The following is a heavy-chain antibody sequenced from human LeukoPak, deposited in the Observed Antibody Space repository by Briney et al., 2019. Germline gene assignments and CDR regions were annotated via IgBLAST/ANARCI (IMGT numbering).Heavy chain of an antibody. CDR3: AKDRRHTGETYYDFWSGPGHYFDY. J-gene: IGHJ4*02. D-gene: IGHD3-3*01. CDR1: GLTFSSYA. V-gene: IGHV3-23*01. CDR2: ISGSGDST. Sequence: GGSLRLSCAASGLTFSSYAMSWVRQAPGKGLEWVSGISGSGDSTYYADSVKGRFTISRDNSKNTLYLQMNSLRAEDTAVYYCAKDRRHTGETYYDFWSGPGHYFDYWGQGTLVTVSS.